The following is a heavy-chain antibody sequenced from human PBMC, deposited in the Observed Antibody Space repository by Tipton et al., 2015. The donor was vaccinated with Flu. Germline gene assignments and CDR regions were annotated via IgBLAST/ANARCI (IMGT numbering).Heavy chain of an antibody. D-gene: IGHD1-26*01. Sequence: PLRLSCVASGFMFSSYSMNWVRQAPGKGLEWASSISSGGSVIHYADSVKGRFTVSRDNAKNLLYLQMDSLRDEDTAVYYCARIAVGAGGGYWGQGTLVTVSS. V-gene: IGHV3-48*02. CDR2: ISSGGSVI. CDR1: GFMFSSYS. CDR3: ARIAVGAGGGY. J-gene: IGHJ4*02.